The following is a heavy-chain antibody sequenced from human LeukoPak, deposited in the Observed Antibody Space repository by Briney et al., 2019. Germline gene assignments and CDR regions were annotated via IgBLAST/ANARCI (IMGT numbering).Heavy chain of an antibody. CDR2: IRSNPDGGTT. CDR1: GFNFINAW. D-gene: IGHD3-10*01. J-gene: IGHJ4*02. Sequence: GGSLRLSCTASGFNFINAWMDWVRQAPGKGLEWVGRIRSNPDGGTTEYAAPVKGRFTISRDDLKNTLYLQMFSLIAEDTATYYCLTVNSHVTYWGQGTLVTVSS. CDR3: LTVNSHVTY. V-gene: IGHV3-15*01.